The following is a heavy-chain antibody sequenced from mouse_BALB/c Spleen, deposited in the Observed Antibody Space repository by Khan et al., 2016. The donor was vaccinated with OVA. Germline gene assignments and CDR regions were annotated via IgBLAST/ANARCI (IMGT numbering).Heavy chain of an antibody. J-gene: IGHJ4*01. CDR1: GFSLSRYN. V-gene: IGHV2-6-4*01. CDR2: IWGGGGT. D-gene: IGHD2-14*01. Sequence: QVQLKQSGPGLVTPSQSLSITCTVSGFSLSRYNIHWVRQPPGKGLEWLGMIWGGGGTDYNSTLKSRLTISKDNSKSQVFLKMNSLQTDDTAMYYCARAYYRYDGYYVMDYWGQGTSGTVSS. CDR3: ARAYYRYDGYYVMDY.